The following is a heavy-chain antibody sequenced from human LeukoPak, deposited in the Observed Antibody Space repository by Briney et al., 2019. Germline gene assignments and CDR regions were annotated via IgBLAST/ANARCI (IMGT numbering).Heavy chain of an antibody. CDR3: VREGYDSSGYYLFDY. J-gene: IGHJ4*02. CDR2: IYSGGST. Sequence: PGGSLRLSCAASGFTVSSNYMSWVRQAPGKGLEWVSVIYSGGSTYYADSVKGRFTISRDSSKNTLYLQMNSLRAEDTAVYYCVREGYDSSGYYLFDYWGQGILVTVSS. D-gene: IGHD3-22*01. V-gene: IGHV3-66*01. CDR1: GFTVSSNY.